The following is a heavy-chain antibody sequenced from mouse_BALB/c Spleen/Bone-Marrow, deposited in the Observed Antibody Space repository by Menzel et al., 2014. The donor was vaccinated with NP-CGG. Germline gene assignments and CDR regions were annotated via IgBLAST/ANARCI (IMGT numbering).Heavy chain of an antibody. D-gene: IGHD3-2*01. CDR2: ISTYYGDA. J-gene: IGHJ4*01. V-gene: IGHV1S137*01. CDR3: ARRADSSGYVDAMDY. CDR1: GYTFTDYA. Sequence: VQLQQSGAELVRPGVSVKISCKGSGYTFTDYAMHWVKQSHAKSLEWIGVISTYYGDASYNQKFEGKATMTVDKSSSTAYMELARLTAEDSAIYYCARRADSSGYVDAMDYWGQGTSVTVSS.